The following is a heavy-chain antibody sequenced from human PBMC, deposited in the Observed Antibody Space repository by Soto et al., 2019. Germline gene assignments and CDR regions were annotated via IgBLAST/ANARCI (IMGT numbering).Heavy chain of an antibody. CDR3: ARDRASYYYTSGPYCFDY. Sequence: GGSLRLSCAASGFTFSDYYMSWIRQAPGKGLEWVSYISGSGDTIYYADSVKGRFTISRDNAKKSLYLQVNSLRAEDTAVYYCARDRASYYYTSGPYCFDYWGQGTLVTVSS. V-gene: IGHV3-11*01. CDR1: GFTFSDYY. J-gene: IGHJ4*02. D-gene: IGHD3-10*01. CDR2: ISGSGDTI.